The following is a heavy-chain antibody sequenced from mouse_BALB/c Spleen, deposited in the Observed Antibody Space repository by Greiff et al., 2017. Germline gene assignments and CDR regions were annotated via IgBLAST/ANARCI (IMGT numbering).Heavy chain of an antibody. CDR2: IDTSDSYT. J-gene: IGHJ4*01. CDR3: AGGLLRDAMDY. CDR1: GYTFTDYW. D-gene: IGHD2-3*01. V-gene: IGHV1-69*01. Sequence: QVQLQQPGAELVMPGASVKMSCKASGYTFTDYWIHWVKQRPGQGLEWIGAIDTSDSYTSYNQKFKGKATLTVDESSSTAYMQLSSLTSEDSAVYYCAGGLLRDAMDYWGQGTSVTVSS.